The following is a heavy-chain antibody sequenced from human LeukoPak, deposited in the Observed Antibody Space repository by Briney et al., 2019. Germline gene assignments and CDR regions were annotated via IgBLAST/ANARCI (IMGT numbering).Heavy chain of an antibody. D-gene: IGHD6-13*01. CDR2: ITPFNGNT. CDR1: GYTFTYRY. Sequence: SVKVSCKASGYTFTYRYLHWVRQAPGQALEWMGWITPFNGNTNYAQKFQDRVTITRDRSMSTAYMELSSLRSEDTAMYYCASTKTYSSSWPRTNDVFDIWGQGTMITVSS. V-gene: IGHV1-45*02. J-gene: IGHJ3*02. CDR3: ASTKTYSSSWPRTNDVFDI.